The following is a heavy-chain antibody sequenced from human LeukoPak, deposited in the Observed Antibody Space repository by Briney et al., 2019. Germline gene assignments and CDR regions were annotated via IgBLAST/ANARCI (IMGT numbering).Heavy chain of an antibody. J-gene: IGHJ4*02. V-gene: IGHV4-59*01. CDR3: ARDPSGSYYDY. CDR2: IYYSGST. D-gene: IGHD1-26*01. CDR1: GGSISSYY. Sequence: SETLSLTCTVSGGSISSYYWSWIRQPPGKGLEWIGYIYYSGSTNYNPSLKSRVTISVDTSKNQFSLKRSSVTAADTAVYYCARDPSGSYYDYWGQGTLVTVSS.